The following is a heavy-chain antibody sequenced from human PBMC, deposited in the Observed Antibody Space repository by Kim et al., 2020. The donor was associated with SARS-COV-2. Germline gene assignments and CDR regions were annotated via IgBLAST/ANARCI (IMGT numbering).Heavy chain of an antibody. CDR2: IIPIFGTA. V-gene: IGHV1-69*13. D-gene: IGHD3-9*01. CDR3: ARVAYDILTGYYSEAAFDI. J-gene: IGHJ3*02. Sequence: SVKVSCKASGGTFSSYAISWVRQAPGQGLEWMGGIIPIFGTANYAQKFQGRVTITADESTSTAYMELSSLRSEDTAVYYCARVAYDILTGYYSEAAFDIWGQGTMVTVSS. CDR1: GGTFSSYA.